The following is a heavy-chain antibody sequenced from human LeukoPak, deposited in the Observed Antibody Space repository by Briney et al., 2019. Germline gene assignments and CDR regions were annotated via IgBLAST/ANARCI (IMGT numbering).Heavy chain of an antibody. CDR2: ISNSGGST. V-gene: IGHV3-23*01. Sequence: PGGSLRLSCAAPGFTFSNYGLSWVRQAPGKGLEWVSGISNSGGSTNYADSVKGRFTISRDNSKNTLYLQVNSLRAEDTAVYYCARAGNGYYCDYWGQGTLVTVSS. J-gene: IGHJ4*02. CDR1: GFTFSNYG. D-gene: IGHD3-3*01. CDR3: ARAGNGYYCDY.